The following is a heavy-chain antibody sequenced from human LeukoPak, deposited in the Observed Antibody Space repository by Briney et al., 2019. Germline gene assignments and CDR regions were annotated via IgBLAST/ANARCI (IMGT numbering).Heavy chain of an antibody. CDR3: AKENGDSSGLDY. V-gene: IGHV3-23*01. D-gene: IGHD3-22*01. Sequence: PGGSLRLSCAASGFTFSPYAMSWVRQAPGKGLEWVAGIPAGGDTYYADSVKGRFTISRDNSKNTLYLQMNSLRAEDTAVYYCAKENGDSSGLDYWGQGTLVTVSS. J-gene: IGHJ4*02. CDR2: IPAGGDT. CDR1: GFTFSPYA.